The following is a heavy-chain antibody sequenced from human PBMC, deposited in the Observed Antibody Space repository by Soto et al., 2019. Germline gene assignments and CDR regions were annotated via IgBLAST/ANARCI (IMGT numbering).Heavy chain of an antibody. V-gene: IGHV3-11*01. CDR1: GFTFSDYY. CDR3: ARESGGWHYYLYMDV. J-gene: IGHJ6*03. CDR2: IFNSGNMI. Sequence: QVQLVESGGGLVRPGGSLRLSCAASGFTFSDYYMSWIRQAPGKGLEWVAYIFNSGNMIFYAESVKGRFTISRDNAKNPLFLEMNSLRVEDTAVYYCARESGGWHYYLYMDVWGKGATVTVSS. D-gene: IGHD6-19*01.